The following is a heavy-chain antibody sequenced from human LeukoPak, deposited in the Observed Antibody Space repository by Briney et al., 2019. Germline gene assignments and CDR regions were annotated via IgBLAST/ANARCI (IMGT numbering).Heavy chain of an antibody. CDR1: GGTFSSYA. J-gene: IGHJ4*02. CDR3: ARATIFRVVKAPYPCDC. V-gene: IGHV1-69*05. CDR2: IIPIFGTA. D-gene: IGHD3-3*01. Sequence: SVKVSCKASGGTFSSYAISWVRQAPGQGLEWMGGIIPIFGTANYAQKFQGRVTITTDESTSTAYMELSSLRSEDTAVYYCARATIFRVVKAPYPCDCWGQGTLVTVSS.